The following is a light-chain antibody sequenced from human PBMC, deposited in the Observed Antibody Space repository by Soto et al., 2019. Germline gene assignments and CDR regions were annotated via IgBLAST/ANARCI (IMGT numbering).Light chain of an antibody. Sequence: DIVMTQSPLSLPVTPGEPASISCRSSQSLLHSNGYNYLDWYLQKPGQSPQLLIYLGSNRASGVPDRFSGSGSGTDFTLKISRVEAEDVGVYYCMQALQITCTFGQGTKLEIK. CDR3: MQALQITCT. V-gene: IGKV2-28*01. CDR2: LGS. J-gene: IGKJ2*02. CDR1: QSLLHSNGYNY.